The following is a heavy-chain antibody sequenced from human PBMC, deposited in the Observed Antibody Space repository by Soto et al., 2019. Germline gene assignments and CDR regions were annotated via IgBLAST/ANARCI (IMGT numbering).Heavy chain of an antibody. Sequence: QVQLQESGPGLVKPSETLSLTCTVSAGSLSSYYWNWIRQPPGKGLERIGYIYSSGSTNYNPSLKCRVSLSADTSKNRFPLRLAAVTAADTAVYYVARSGGDVVLLPAGTQWGQGTLVTVSS. CDR1: AGSLSSYY. V-gene: IGHV4-59*01. CDR2: IYSSGST. CDR3: ARSGGDVVLLPAGTQ. J-gene: IGHJ4*02. D-gene: IGHD2-2*01.